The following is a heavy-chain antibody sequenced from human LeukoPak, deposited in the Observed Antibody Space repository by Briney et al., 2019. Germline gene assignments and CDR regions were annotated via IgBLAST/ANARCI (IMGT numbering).Heavy chain of an antibody. Sequence: GGSLRLSCSASGFTFSSYGMHWVRQAPGKGLEWVAFIRYDGSNKYYADSVKGRFTISRDNSKNTLYLQMNSLRAEDTAVYYCAAKGNGYTGIYVFAHWGRGTLVTVSS. CDR1: GFTFSSYG. V-gene: IGHV3-30*02. CDR3: AAKGNGYTGIYVFAH. CDR2: IRYDGSNK. D-gene: IGHD5-12*01. J-gene: IGHJ4*02.